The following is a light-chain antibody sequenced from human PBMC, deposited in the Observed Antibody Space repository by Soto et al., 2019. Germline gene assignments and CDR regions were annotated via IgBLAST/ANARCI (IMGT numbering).Light chain of an antibody. CDR1: SSDVGGYNY. J-gene: IGLJ2*01. Sequence: QSALTQPASVSGSPGQSVTISCTGTSSDVGGYNYVSWYQQHPGKVPKLMIYEVSQRPSGVANRFSGSKSGNTASLILSGLRAEDEAEYYCSSSTSISAHHVVFGGGTKLTVL. CDR3: SSSTSISAHHVV. CDR2: EVS. V-gene: IGLV2-14*03.